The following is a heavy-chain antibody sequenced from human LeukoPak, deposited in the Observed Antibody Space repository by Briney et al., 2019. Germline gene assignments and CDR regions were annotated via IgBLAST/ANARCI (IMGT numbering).Heavy chain of an antibody. Sequence: GASVKVSCKASGYSFTDYYMHWVRQAPGQGLEWMGWINPNSGGTNYAQKFQGRVTMTRDTSISTAYMELSRLRSDDTAVYYCARGSHRAQDAFDMWGQGTMVTVSS. J-gene: IGHJ3*02. CDR3: ARGSHRAQDAFDM. CDR1: GYSFTDYY. CDR2: INPNSGGT. V-gene: IGHV1-2*02.